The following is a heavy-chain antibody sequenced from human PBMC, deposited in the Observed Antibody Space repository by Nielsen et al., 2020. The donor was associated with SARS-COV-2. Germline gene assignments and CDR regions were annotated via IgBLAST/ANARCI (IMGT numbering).Heavy chain of an antibody. J-gene: IGHJ4*02. Sequence: GESLKISCAASGFTFSSYGMHWVRQAPGKGLEWVAVIWYDGSNKYYADSVKGRFTISRDNSKNTLYLQMNSLRAEDTAVYYCAKFGIAVAGRRPYYFDYWGQGTLVTVSS. CDR1: GFTFSSYG. CDR2: IWYDGSNK. D-gene: IGHD6-19*01. CDR3: AKFGIAVAGRRPYYFDY. V-gene: IGHV3-33*06.